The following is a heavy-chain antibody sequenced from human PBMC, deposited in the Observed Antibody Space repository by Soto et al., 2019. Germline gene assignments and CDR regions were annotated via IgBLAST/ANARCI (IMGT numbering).Heavy chain of an antibody. CDR1: GGSFSGYY. CDR3: ASPVRGVTTGDAFDI. D-gene: IGHD4-17*01. Sequence: ETLSLTCAVYGGSFSGYYWSWIRQPPGKGLEWIGEINHSGSTNYNPSLKSRVTISVDTSKNQFSLKLSSVTAADTAVYYCASPVRGVTTGDAFDIWGQGTMVTVSS. J-gene: IGHJ3*02. V-gene: IGHV4-34*01. CDR2: INHSGST.